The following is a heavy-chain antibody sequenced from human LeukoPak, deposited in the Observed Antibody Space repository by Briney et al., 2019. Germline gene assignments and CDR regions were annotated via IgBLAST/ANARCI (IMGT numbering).Heavy chain of an antibody. CDR1: GGSFSGYY. J-gene: IGHJ4*02. CDR2: INHSGST. V-gene: IGHV4-34*01. D-gene: IGHD6-6*01. CDR3: ARAPDSSFLQVAYKKSDYFDY. Sequence: SETLSLTCAVYGGSFSGYYWSWIRQPPGKGLEWIGEINHSGSTNYNPSLKSRVTISVDTSKNQFSLKLSSVTAADTAVYYCARAPDSSFLQVAYKKSDYFDYWGQGTLVTVSS.